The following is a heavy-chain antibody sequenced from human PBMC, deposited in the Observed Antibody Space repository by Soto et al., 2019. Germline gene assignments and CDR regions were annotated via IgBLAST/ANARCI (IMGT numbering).Heavy chain of an antibody. CDR1: GYTFTSYA. V-gene: IGHV1-3*01. J-gene: IGHJ4*02. D-gene: IGHD3-22*01. CDR3: ATSSGYYYVDY. CDR2: INAGNGNT. Sequence: QVQLAQSVAEVKKPGASVKVSCKASGYTFTSYAMHWVRQAPGQRLEWMGWINAGNGNTKYSQKFQGRVTITRDTSASRAYMELSSLRSEDTAVYYCATSSGYYYVDYWGQGTLVTVSS.